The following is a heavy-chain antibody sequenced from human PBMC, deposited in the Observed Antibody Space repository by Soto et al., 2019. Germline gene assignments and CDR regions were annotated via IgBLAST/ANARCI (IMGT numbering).Heavy chain of an antibody. D-gene: IGHD2-8*01. CDR2: INVGNSGT. V-gene: IGHV1-3*01. CDR3: ARDFAEPSTNTSYVYSFDV. Sequence: QLVQSGAGVKSPGASVTLSCKGSGYTFINYAIHWVRQAPGRGLEWMGWINVGNSGTQYSQKFQGRVSITKDTSASTVYMELRSLRSEETAVYYCARDFAEPSTNTSYVYSFDVGGQGTTVTVSS. CDR1: GYTFINYA. J-gene: IGHJ6*02.